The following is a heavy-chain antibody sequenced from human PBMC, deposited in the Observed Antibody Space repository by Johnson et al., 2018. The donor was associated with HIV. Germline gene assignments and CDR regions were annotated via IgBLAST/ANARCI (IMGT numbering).Heavy chain of an antibody. CDR2: ISWNGVSV. CDR1: GFTFATYA. D-gene: IGHD2-2*01. J-gene: IGHJ3*01. V-gene: IGHV3-9*01. CDR3: AKDVAPVTAHDIFDF. Sequence: VQLVESGGGVVQPGRSLRLSCTASGFTFATYAMHWVRQVPGKGLEWVSRISWNGVSVAYADSVEGRLTISRNNATNSIILQIISLRDEDTAFYYCAKDVAPVTAHDIFDFWGQGTMVTVSS.